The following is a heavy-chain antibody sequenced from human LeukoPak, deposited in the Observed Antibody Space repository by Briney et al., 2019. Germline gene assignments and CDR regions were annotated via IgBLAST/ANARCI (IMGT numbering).Heavy chain of an antibody. CDR3: AKPNDFWSGHDAFDI. CDR1: GFTFSSYW. CDR2: IKQDGSEK. J-gene: IGHJ3*02. V-gene: IGHV3-7*01. Sequence: PGGSLRLSCAASGFTFSSYWMSWVRQAPGKGLEWVANIKQDGSEKYYVDSVKGRFTISRDNAKNSLYLQMNSLRAEDTAVYYCAKPNDFWSGHDAFDIWGQGTMVTVSS. D-gene: IGHD3-3*01.